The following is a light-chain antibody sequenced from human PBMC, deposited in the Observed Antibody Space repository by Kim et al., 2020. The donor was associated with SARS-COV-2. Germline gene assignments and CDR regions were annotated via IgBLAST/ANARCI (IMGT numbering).Light chain of an antibody. V-gene: IGKV3-15*01. CDR1: QDIRSN. Sequence: EIVMTQSPATLSVSPGERVTLSCRASQDIRSNLAWYQQKSGQAPRLVISGAFTTATGIPARFSGSGSGTEFTLTISSLLSEDFAVYYCQQYNDWPLTFGGGTKVDIK. CDR3: QQYNDWPLT. CDR2: GAF. J-gene: IGKJ4*01.